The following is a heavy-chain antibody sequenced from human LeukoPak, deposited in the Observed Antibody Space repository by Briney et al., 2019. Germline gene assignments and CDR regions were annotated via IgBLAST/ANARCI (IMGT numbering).Heavy chain of an antibody. J-gene: IGHJ3*02. CDR1: GFSFSSYN. Sequence: GGSLRLSCEASGFSFSSYNMDWVRQTPGKGLEWISSITTSSSYTFYADSVKGRFTISRDNARNSLYLQMNSLRAEDTAVYYCARDRSCSSTSCYLGSTDAFDIWGQGTMVTVSS. V-gene: IGHV3-21*01. CDR3: ARDRSCSSTSCYLGSTDAFDI. D-gene: IGHD2-2*01. CDR2: ITTSSSYT.